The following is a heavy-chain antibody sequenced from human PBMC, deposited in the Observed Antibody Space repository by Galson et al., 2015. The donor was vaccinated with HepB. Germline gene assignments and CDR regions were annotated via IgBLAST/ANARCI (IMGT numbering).Heavy chain of an antibody. CDR2: IYSGGST. Sequence: SLRLSCAASGFTVSSNYMSWVRQAPGKGLEWVSVIYSGGSTYYADSVKGRFPISRDNSKNTLYLQMNSLRAEDTAVYYCARDQVWFGGAFDIWGQGTMVTVSS. D-gene: IGHD3-10*01. CDR1: GFTVSSNY. J-gene: IGHJ3*02. V-gene: IGHV3-66*02. CDR3: ARDQVWFGGAFDI.